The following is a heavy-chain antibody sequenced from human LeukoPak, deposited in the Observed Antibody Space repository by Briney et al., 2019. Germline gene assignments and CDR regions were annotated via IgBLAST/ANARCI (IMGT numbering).Heavy chain of an antibody. J-gene: IGHJ1*01. V-gene: IGHV1-69*13. CDR3: TREGPLLPDLNGGKSEFFQH. D-gene: IGHD4-23*01. CDR2: IIPLFGTA. Sequence: EASVTVSCKASGGASSTYVTSWVRQAPGQGLEWMGGIIPLFGTAKYAQRFQGRVTITADESTSTAYMELTSLRSEDAAIYYCTREGPLLPDLNGGKSEFFQHWGQGTLVTVSS. CDR1: GGASSTYV.